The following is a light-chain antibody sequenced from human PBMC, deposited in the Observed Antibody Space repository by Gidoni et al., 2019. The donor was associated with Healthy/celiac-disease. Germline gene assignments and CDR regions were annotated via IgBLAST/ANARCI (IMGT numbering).Light chain of an antibody. CDR3: QQYGSSPRT. J-gene: IGKJ1*01. CDR1: QRVSSSY. Sequence: DIVLTQSPGTLSLSPGDRATLSCRTSQRVSSSYLAWYQQKPGQAPRLLIYGASSRATGIPDRFSGSGSGTDFTLTISRLEPEDFAVYYCQQYGSSPRTFGQGTKVEIK. V-gene: IGKV3-20*01. CDR2: GAS.